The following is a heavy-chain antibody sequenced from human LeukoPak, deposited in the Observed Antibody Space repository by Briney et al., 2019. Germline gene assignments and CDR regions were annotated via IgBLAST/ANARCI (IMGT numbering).Heavy chain of an antibody. Sequence: GGSLRRSCAASGFTFSSYAMSWVRQAPGKGLEWVSAISGSGGSTYYADSVRGRFTISRDNAKSSLFLQMNSLRAEDTAVYYCARCSSTGCASSPLAGYLYWGQGTLVTVSS. CDR2: ISGSGGST. J-gene: IGHJ4*02. CDR3: ARCSSTGCASSPLAGYLY. CDR1: GFTFSSYA. V-gene: IGHV3-23*01. D-gene: IGHD2-2*01.